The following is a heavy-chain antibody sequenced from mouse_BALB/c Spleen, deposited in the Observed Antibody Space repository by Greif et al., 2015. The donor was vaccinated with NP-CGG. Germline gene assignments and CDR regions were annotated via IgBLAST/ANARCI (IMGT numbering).Heavy chain of an antibody. CDR1: GYTFTNYY. CDR2: INPSNGGT. D-gene: IGHD2-1*01. V-gene: IGHV1S81*02. Sequence: QVQLQQSGAELVKPGASVKLSCKASGYTFTNYYMYWVKQRPGQGLEWIGEINPSNGGTNFNEKFKSKATLTVDKSSSTTYMQLSGLTSEDSAVYYCTRYGNYRYFDVWGAGTTVTVSS. CDR3: TRYGNYRYFDV. J-gene: IGHJ1*01.